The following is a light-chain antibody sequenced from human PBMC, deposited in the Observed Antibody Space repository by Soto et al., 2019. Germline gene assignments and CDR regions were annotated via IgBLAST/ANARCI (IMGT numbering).Light chain of an antibody. CDR2: DVS. J-gene: IGLJ1*01. Sequence: QSVLTQPASVSGSPGQSITISCTGTSSDVGGYNYVSWYQQHPGKAPKLMIYDVSNRPSGVSNRFSGSKSGNTASLTISGLQAEAEADYYCSSYTSSSTLYVFGTGTKLTVL. CDR3: SSYTSSSTLYV. CDR1: SSDVGGYNY. V-gene: IGLV2-14*01.